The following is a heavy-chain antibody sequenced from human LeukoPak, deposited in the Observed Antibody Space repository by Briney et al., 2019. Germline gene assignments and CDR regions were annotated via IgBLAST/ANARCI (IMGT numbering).Heavy chain of an antibody. J-gene: IGHJ4*02. CDR1: GFTFTSYS. D-gene: IGHD6-13*01. Sequence: GGSLRLSCAASGFTFTSYSMNWVRQAPGKGLEWVSSISSGTTYIYYADSVKGRFTISRDNAKNSLYLQMNSLRAEDTAVYYCARDDNRYSSSFDYWGQGTLVTVSS. V-gene: IGHV3-21*01. CDR2: ISSGTTYI. CDR3: ARDDNRYSSSFDY.